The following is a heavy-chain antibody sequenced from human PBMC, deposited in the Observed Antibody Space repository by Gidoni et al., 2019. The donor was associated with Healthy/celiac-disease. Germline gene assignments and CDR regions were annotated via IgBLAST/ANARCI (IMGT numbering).Heavy chain of an antibody. V-gene: IGHV3-66*01. Sequence: EVQLVESGGGLVQPGGSLRLYCAASGFTVSSNYMSWVRQAPGKGLEWVSVIYSGGSTYYADSVKGRFTISRDNSKNTLYLQMNSLRAEDTAVYYCARDSVYYDILTGYSPGYGMDVWGQGTTVTVSS. D-gene: IGHD3-9*01. J-gene: IGHJ6*02. CDR3: ARDSVYYDILTGYSPGYGMDV. CDR2: IYSGGST. CDR1: GFTVSSNY.